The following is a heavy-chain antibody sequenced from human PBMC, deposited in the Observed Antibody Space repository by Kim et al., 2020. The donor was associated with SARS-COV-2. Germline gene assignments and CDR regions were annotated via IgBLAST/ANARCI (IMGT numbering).Heavy chain of an antibody. D-gene: IGHD1-26*01. J-gene: IGHJ4*02. V-gene: IGHV3-30*04. CDR3: ARDSSGSYWFYFDY. Sequence: GGSLRLSCAASGFTFSSSAMHGVRQAPGKGLEWVAVISYDGSNKYYADSVKGRFTISRDNSKNTLYLQMNSLRAEDTAVYYCARDSSGSYWFYFDYWGQG. CDR1: GFTFSSSA. CDR2: ISYDGSNK.